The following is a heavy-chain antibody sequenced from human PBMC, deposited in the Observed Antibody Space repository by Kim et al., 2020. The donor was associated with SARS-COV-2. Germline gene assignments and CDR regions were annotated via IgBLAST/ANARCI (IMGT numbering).Heavy chain of an antibody. J-gene: IGHJ5*02. CDR2: INTNTGNP. D-gene: IGHD3-22*01. CDR3: ARADYYDSSGYPHWFDP. CDR1: GYTFTSYA. Sequence: ASVKVSCKSSGYTFTSYAMNWVRQAPGQGLEWMGWINTNTGNPTYAQGFTGRFVFSLDTSVSTAYLQISSLKAGDTAVYYCARADYYDSSGYPHWFDPWGQGTLVTVSS. V-gene: IGHV7-4-1*02.